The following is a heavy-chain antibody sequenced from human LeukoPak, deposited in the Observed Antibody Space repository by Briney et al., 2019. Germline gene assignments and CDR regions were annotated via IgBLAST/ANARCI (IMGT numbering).Heavy chain of an antibody. CDR1: GFTFSSYW. CDR2: IDGNSGIK. V-gene: IGHV3-48*01. D-gene: IGHD3-3*01. J-gene: IGHJ3*02. CDR3: ARTYDFGRGPPGDAFDN. Sequence: GESLRLSCAASGFTFSSYWMSWVRQAPGKGLEWVSYIDGNSGIKYYADSVQGRFTISRDNAQDSVFLQMTSLRVDDTAVYYCARTYDFGRGPPGDAFDNWGQGTLVTVPS.